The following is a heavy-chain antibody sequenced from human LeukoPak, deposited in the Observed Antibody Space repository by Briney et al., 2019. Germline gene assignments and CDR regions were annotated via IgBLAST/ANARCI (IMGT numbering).Heavy chain of an antibody. CDR1: GGSISSSSYY. Sequence: PSETLSLTCTVSGGSISSSSYYWGWISQPPGKGLEWIGSIYYSGSTYYNPSLKSRVTMSVDTSKNQFSLKLGSVTAADTAVYYCARASVMGATTHPANIDYWGQGTLVTVSS. CDR3: ARASVMGATTHPANIDY. V-gene: IGHV4-39*07. D-gene: IGHD1-26*01. J-gene: IGHJ4*02. CDR2: IYYSGST.